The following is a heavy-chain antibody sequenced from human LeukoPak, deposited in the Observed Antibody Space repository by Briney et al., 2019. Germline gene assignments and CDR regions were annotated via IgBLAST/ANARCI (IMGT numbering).Heavy chain of an antibody. D-gene: IGHD2-21*02. CDR1: GYTFTSYA. J-gene: IGHJ5*02. V-gene: IGHV1-3*01. CDR2: INAGNGNT. Sequence: GASVKVSCKASGYTFTSYAMHWVRQAPGQRLEWMGWINAGNGNTKYSQKFQGRVTITRDTSASTAYMELSSLRSEDTAVYYCARKRCTGDCYLFDPWGQGTLVTVSS. CDR3: ARKRCTGDCYLFDP.